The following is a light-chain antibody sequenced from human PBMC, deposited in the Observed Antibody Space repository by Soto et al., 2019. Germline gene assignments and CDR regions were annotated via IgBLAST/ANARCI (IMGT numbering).Light chain of an antibody. V-gene: IGKV3-20*01. CDR1: QSVSSSY. CDR3: QQNGSSRIT. J-gene: IGKJ5*01. Sequence: EIVLTQSPGTLSLSPGERATLSCRAGQSVSSSYLAWYQQKPGQAPRLLIYGASSRATGIPDRFSGSGSGTDFTLTISRLVPEDFAVYYCQQNGSSRITFGQGTRLE. CDR2: GAS.